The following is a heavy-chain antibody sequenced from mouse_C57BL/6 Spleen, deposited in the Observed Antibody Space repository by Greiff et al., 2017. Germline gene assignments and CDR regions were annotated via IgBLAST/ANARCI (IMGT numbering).Heavy chain of an antibody. CDR1: GFTFSDYG. D-gene: IGHD2-2*01. Sequence: EVKLVESGGGLVKPGGSLKLSCAASGFTFSDYGMHWVRQAPEKGLEWVAYISSGSSTIYYADTVKGRFTISRDNAKNTLFLQMTSRRSEDTAMYYCARSYGYDVPFAYWGQGTLVTVSA. V-gene: IGHV5-17*01. CDR2: ISSGSSTI. J-gene: IGHJ3*01. CDR3: ARSYGYDVPFAY.